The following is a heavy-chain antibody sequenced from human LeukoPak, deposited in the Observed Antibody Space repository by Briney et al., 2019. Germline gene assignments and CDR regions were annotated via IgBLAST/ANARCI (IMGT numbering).Heavy chain of an antibody. CDR3: ARDDYLPPYYYDSSGYYGFDY. J-gene: IGHJ4*02. D-gene: IGHD3-22*01. Sequence: GASVKVSCKASGYTFTSYGISWVRQAPGQGLEWMGWMSAYNGNTNYAQKLQGRVTMTTDTSTSTAYMELRSLRSDDTAVYYCARDDYLPPYYYDSSGYYGFDYWGQGTLVTVSP. CDR2: MSAYNGNT. CDR1: GYTFTSYG. V-gene: IGHV1-18*01.